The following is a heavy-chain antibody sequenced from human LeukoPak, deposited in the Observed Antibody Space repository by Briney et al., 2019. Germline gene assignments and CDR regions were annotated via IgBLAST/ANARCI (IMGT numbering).Heavy chain of an antibody. J-gene: IGHJ4*02. Sequence: PGGSLRLSCAASGFTFSSYSMNWVRQAPGKGLEWVSSIGSSSSYIYYADSVEGRFTISRDNAKNSLYLQMNSLRAEDTAVYYCAREERIAAAGIDYWGQGTLVTVSS. CDR2: IGSSSSYI. CDR1: GFTFSSYS. V-gene: IGHV3-21*01. CDR3: AREERIAAAGIDY. D-gene: IGHD6-13*01.